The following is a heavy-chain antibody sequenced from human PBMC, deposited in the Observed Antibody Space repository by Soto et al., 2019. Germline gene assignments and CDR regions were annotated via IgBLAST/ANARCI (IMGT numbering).Heavy chain of an antibody. J-gene: IGHJ5*02. V-gene: IGHV1-69*04. Sequence: SVKVSCKASGGTFSSYTISWVRQAPGQGLEWMGRIIPILGIANYAQKFQGRVTITADKSTSTAYMELSSLRSEDTAVYYCAREDRPFGSSPFDPWGQGTLVTVSS. CDR3: AREDRPFGSSPFDP. D-gene: IGHD2-2*01. CDR2: IIPILGIA. CDR1: GGTFSSYT.